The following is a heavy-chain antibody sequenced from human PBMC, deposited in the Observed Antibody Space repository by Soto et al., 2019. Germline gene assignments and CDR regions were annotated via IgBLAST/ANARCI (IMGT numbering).Heavy chain of an antibody. Sequence: PLETPSLTLAVSGGSINSGGGSWSWIRQPPGKGLEWIGYIYHSGSTYYNPSLKSRVTISVDRSKSQFSLKLSSVTAADTAVYYCARVWGYSYGLASDIWGQGTMVTVSS. J-gene: IGHJ3*02. V-gene: IGHV4-30-2*01. CDR2: IYHSGST. D-gene: IGHD5-18*01. CDR3: ARVWGYSYGLASDI. CDR1: GGSINSGGGS.